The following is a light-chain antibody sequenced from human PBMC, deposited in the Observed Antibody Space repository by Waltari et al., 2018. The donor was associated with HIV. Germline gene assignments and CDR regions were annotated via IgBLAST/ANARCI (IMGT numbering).Light chain of an antibody. Sequence: SYVLTQPASVSVAPGQTAKIPCGGNNIGTKSVHWYQQKPGQAPVLVISDDTDRPSGIPERFTGSNSGNTATLTISRVEAGDEADYYCQLWDSSSDHYVFGQGTQVTVL. CDR3: QLWDSSSDHYV. V-gene: IGLV3-21*02. J-gene: IGLJ1*01. CDR1: NIGTKS. CDR2: DDT.